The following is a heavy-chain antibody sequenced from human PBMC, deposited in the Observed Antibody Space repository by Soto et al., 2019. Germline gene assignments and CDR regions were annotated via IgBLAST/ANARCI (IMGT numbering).Heavy chain of an antibody. V-gene: IGHV1-3*01. CDR3: ARTVGYYYGMDV. J-gene: IGHJ6*02. CDR2: INAGNGNT. CDR1: GYTFTSYA. Sequence: ASVKVSCKASGYTFTSYAMHWVRQAPGQRLEWMGWINAGNGNTKYSQRFQGRVTITRDTSASTAYMELSSLRSEDTAVYYCARTVGYYYGMDVWGQGTTVTVSS. D-gene: IGHD4-17*01.